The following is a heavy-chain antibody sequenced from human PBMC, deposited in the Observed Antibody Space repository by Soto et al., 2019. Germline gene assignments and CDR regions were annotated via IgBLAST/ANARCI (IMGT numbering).Heavy chain of an antibody. CDR2: LSREGNR. CDR1: GAPITTTKW. CDR3: ATQTISHTWGV. Sequence: QEQPQESGPGLVKPSETLSLTCTVSGAPITTTKWWAWVRLPPGKALEWIGELSREGNRNSHPSLEGRFIMSLDQSKNHFSLKLTSVTAADPAIYYCATQTISHTWGVWGRGTSVTVSS. J-gene: IGHJ6*02. V-gene: IGHV4-4*02. D-gene: IGHD3-16*01.